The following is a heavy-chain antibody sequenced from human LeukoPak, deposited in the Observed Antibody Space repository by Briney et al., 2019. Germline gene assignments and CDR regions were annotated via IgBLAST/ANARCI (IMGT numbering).Heavy chain of an antibody. V-gene: IGHV4-34*01. J-gene: IGHJ6*02. CDR2: INHSGST. Sequence: SETLSLTCAVYGGSFSGYYWSWIRQPPGKGLEWIGEINHSGSTNYNPSLKSRVTISVDTSKNQLSLKLSSVTAADTAVYYCARIAVAGLHYYYYGMDVWGQGTTVTVSS. CDR3: ARIAVAGLHYYYYGMDV. D-gene: IGHD6-19*01. CDR1: GGSFSGYY.